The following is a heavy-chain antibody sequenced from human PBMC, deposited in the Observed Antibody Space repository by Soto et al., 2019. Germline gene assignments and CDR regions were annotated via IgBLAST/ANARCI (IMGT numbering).Heavy chain of an antibody. D-gene: IGHD3-9*01. Sequence: LGESLKISCKGSGYSFTSYWIGWVRQMPGKGLEWMGIIYPGDSDTRYSPSFQGQVTNSADKSISTAYLQWRSLKASDTAIYYCARQKRYVDWYRDYYGMDVWGQGTTVTVSS. CDR2: IYPGDSDT. CDR1: GYSFTSYW. J-gene: IGHJ6*02. CDR3: ARQKRYVDWYRDYYGMDV. V-gene: IGHV5-51*01.